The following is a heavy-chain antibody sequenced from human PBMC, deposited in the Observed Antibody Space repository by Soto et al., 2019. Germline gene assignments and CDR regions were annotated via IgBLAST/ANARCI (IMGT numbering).Heavy chain of an antibody. CDR3: ARDNSDGQQPPGHYYYGMDV. Sequence: QVQLVQSGAEVKKPGSSVKVSCKASGGTFSSYAISWVRQAPGQGLEWMGGIIPIFGTANYAQKFQGRVTITADESTSTAYMELSSLRSEDTAVYYCARDNSDGQQPPGHYYYGMDVWGQGTTVTVSS. CDR1: GGTFSSYA. J-gene: IGHJ6*02. D-gene: IGHD6-13*01. CDR2: IIPIFGTA. V-gene: IGHV1-69*01.